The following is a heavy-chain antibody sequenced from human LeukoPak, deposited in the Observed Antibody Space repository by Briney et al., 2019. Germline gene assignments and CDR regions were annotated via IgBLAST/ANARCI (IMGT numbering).Heavy chain of an antibody. CDR3: ARVVSLGYYGSGSYYKLFDY. CDR1: GFTFSSYW. CDR2: IYYSGST. V-gene: IGHV4-39*07. D-gene: IGHD3-10*01. J-gene: IGHJ4*02. Sequence: PGGSLRLSCAASGFTFSSYWMSWVRQAPGKGLEWIGSIYYSGSTYYNPSLKSRVTISVDTSKNQFSLKLSSVTAADTAVYYCARVVSLGYYGSGSYYKLFDYWGQGTLVTVSS.